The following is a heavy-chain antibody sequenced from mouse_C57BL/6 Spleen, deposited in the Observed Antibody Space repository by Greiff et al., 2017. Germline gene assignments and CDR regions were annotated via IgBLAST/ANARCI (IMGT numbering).Heavy chain of an antibody. V-gene: IGHV14-1*01. D-gene: IGHD2-3*01. J-gene: IGHJ2*01. CDR1: GFNIKDYY. CDR2: IDPEDGAP. CDR3: TTDGYYVSY. Sequence: VQLQQSGAELVRPGASVKLSCTASGFNIKDYYMHWVKQRPEQGLEWIGRIDPEDGAPEYAPKFQGKATMTADTSSNPAYLQLSSLTSEDTAVYYCTTDGYYVSYWGQGTTLTVSS.